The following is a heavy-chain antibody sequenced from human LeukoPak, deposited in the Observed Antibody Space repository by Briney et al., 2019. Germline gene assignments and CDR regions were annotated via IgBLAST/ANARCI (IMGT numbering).Heavy chain of an antibody. J-gene: IGHJ4*02. D-gene: IGHD4-17*01. CDR1: GFTFSSYG. CDR2: ISYDGSNK. CDR3: AKGDGDYAGTDY. V-gene: IGHV3-30*18. Sequence: GGSLRLSCAASGFTFSSYGMHRVRQAPGKGLEWVAVISYDGSNKYYADSVKGRFTISRDNSKNTLYLQMNSLRAEDTAVYYCAKGDGDYAGTDYWGQGTLVTVSS.